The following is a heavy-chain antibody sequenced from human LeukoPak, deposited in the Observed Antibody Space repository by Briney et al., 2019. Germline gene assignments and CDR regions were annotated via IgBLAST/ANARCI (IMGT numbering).Heavy chain of an antibody. J-gene: IGHJ4*02. CDR3: ASGGDIASSVGSHFDY. CDR1: GGSISSGDYY. CDR2: IYYSGST. V-gene: IGHV4-30-4*01. D-gene: IGHD5/OR15-5a*01. Sequence: SETLSLTCTVSGGSISSGDYYWSWIRQPPGEGLEWIGYIYYSGSTYYNPSLKSRVTISVDTSKNQFSLKLSSVTAADTAVYYCASGGDIASSVGSHFDYWGQGSLVTVSS.